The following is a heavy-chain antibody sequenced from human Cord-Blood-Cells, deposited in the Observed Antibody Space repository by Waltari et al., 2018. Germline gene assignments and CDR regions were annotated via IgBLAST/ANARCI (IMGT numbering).Heavy chain of an antibody. CDR1: GFTFSSYW. Sequence: EVQLVESGGGLVQPGGSLRPSCAASGFTFSSYWMHWVRHAPGKGLVWVSRINSDGSSTSYADSVKGRFTISRDNAKNTLYLQMNSLRAEDTAVYYCARGGIRFGELYYFDYWGQGTLVTVSS. D-gene: IGHD3-10*01. V-gene: IGHV3-74*01. CDR2: INSDGSST. CDR3: ARGGIRFGELYYFDY. J-gene: IGHJ4*02.